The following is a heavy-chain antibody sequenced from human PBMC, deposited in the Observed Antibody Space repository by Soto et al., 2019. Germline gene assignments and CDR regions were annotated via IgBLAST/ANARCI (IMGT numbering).Heavy chain of an antibody. CDR2: INHSGSA. CDR1: GGSFIDYS. CDR3: ARVSDY. Sequence: QVLLQQWGAGRLKPSETLSLTCAVYGGSFIDYSWGWIRQSPGTGLEWIGEINHSGSANYNPSLKSRVTISVDTSKNQFSLKLCSVTAADAAVYYCARVSDYWSQGALVTVSS. V-gene: IGHV4-34*01. J-gene: IGHJ4*02.